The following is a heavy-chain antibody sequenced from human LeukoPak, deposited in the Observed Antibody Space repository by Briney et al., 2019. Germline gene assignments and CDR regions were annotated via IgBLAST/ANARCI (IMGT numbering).Heavy chain of an antibody. D-gene: IGHD4-17*01. CDR1: GFTFSSYW. CDR2: IYYSGST. J-gene: IGHJ4*02. V-gene: IGHV4-39*07. CDR3: ARDDGDYVSVNY. Sequence: GSLRLSCAASGFTFSSYWMSWIRQPPGKGLEWIGSIYYSGSTYYNPSLKSRVTISVDTSKNQFSLKLSSVTAADTAVYYCARDDGDYVSVNYWGQGTLVTVSS.